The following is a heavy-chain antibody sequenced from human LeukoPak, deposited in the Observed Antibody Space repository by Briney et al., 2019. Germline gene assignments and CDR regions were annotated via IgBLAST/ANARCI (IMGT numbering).Heavy chain of an antibody. J-gene: IGHJ2*01. CDR2: ISSSSSYI. CDR1: GFTFSSYI. CDR3: ARVSGRFTWYFDL. V-gene: IGHV3-21*04. Sequence: GSLRLSCAASGFTFSSYIMNWVRQAPGKGLEWVSSISSSSSYIYYADSVKGRFTISRDNAKNSLYLQMNSLRAEDTAVYYCARVSGRFTWYFDLWGRGTLVTVSS.